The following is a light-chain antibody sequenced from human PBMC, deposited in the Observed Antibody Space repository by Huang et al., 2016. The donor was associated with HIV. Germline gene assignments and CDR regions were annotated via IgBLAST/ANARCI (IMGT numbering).Light chain of an antibody. CDR2: STS. CDR1: QSISAY. V-gene: IGKV1-39*01. CDR3: QQSYSFPRT. J-gene: IGKJ2*01. Sequence: DIQMTQSPSSLYASVGDRVTISCRASQSISAYLNWYQHRPGTAPKLLIYSTSDLQGGVPSRFSGSRSGTQFTLTISSLQPEDFATYYCQQSYSFPRTFGQGTKLDIK.